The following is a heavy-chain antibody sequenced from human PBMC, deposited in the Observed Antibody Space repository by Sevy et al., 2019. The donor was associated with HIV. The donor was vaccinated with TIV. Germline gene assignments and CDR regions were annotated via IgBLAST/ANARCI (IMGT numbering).Heavy chain of an antibody. Sequence: GGSLRLSCAASGFTFSSYWMTWVRQAPGKGLEWVANMRQDGSEKYYVDSVKGRFTISRDNANNSLYLQMNSLGAEDTAVYYCARGIYGSGSRLGLGYWGQGTLVTVSS. CDR2: MRQDGSEK. V-gene: IGHV3-7*01. CDR1: GFTFSSYW. D-gene: IGHD3-10*01. CDR3: ARGIYGSGSRLGLGY. J-gene: IGHJ4*02.